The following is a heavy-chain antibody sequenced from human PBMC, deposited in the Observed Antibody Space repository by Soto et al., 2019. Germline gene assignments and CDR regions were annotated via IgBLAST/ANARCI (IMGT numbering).Heavy chain of an antibody. V-gene: IGHV2-5*02. Sequence: GSGPTLVNPTQTLTLTCAFSGFSLSASGVGVGWIRQPPGKALEWLALIYWDDDKRYSPSLKNRLTITKDTSKNQVVLTMTNMDTVDTATYYCAHSANYDILANWGQGTLVTVSS. J-gene: IGHJ4*02. CDR3: AHSANYDILAN. D-gene: IGHD3-9*01. CDR1: GFSLSASGVG. CDR2: IYWDDDK.